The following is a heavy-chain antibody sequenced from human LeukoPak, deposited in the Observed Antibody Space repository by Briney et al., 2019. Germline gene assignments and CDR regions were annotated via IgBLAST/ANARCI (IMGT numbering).Heavy chain of an antibody. CDR1: GFTFSSYW. D-gene: IGHD3-16*02. V-gene: IGHV3-74*01. CDR2: INSDGSST. Sequence: GGSLRLSCAASGFTFSSYWMHWVRQAPGKGLVWVSRINSDGSSTSYADSVKGRFTIPRDNAKNTLYLQMNSLRAEDTAVYYCARVFPFGGVIGLLGYWGQGTLVTVSS. J-gene: IGHJ4*02. CDR3: ARVFPFGGVIGLLGY.